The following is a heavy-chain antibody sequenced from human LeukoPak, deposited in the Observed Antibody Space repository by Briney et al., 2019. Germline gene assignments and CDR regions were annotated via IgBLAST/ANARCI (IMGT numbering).Heavy chain of an antibody. CDR2: ISYDGSNE. CDR3: ARDSVVPAAIFDY. J-gene: IGHJ4*02. CDR1: GFTFSSYA. D-gene: IGHD2-2*01. V-gene: IGHV3-30-3*01. Sequence: GGSLRLSCAASGFTFSSYAMHWVRQAPGKGLEWVAVISYDGSNEYYADSVKGRFTISRDNSKNTLYLQMNSLRAEDTAVYYCARDSVVPAAIFDYWGQGTLVTVSS.